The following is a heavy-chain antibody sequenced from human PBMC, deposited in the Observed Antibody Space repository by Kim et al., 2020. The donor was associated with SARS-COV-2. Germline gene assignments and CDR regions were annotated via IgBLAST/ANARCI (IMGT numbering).Heavy chain of an antibody. V-gene: IGHV4-34*01. CDR2: INHSGST. Sequence: SETLSLTCAVYGGSFSGYYWSWIRQPPGKGLEWIGEINHSGSTNYNPSLKSRVTISVDTSKNQFSLKLSSVTAADTAVYYCATTDPYTFPVAWLRSGRRFRYYFDYWGQGTLVTVSS. D-gene: IGHD6-19*01. J-gene: IGHJ4*02. CDR3: ATTDPYTFPVAWLRSGRRFRYYFDY. CDR1: GGSFSGYY.